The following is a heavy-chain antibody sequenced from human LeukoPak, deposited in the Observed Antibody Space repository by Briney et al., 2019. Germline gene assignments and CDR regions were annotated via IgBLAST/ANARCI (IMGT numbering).Heavy chain of an antibody. Sequence: PSETLSLTCTVSGGSISSSSYYWDWIRQPPGKGLEWVGSIHHSGTTYYNPSLKSRVTISVDTSKNQFSLELSSVTAADTAVYHCARRYGSGSYADYWGQGTLVTVSS. J-gene: IGHJ4*02. V-gene: IGHV4-39*01. CDR1: GGSISSSSYY. D-gene: IGHD1-26*01. CDR3: ARRYGSGSYADY. CDR2: IHHSGTT.